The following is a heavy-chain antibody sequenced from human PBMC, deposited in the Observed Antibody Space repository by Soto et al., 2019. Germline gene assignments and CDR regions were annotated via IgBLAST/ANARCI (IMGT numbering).Heavy chain of an antibody. J-gene: IGHJ5*02. D-gene: IGHD3-10*01. CDR1: GGTFSSYA. CDR2: IIPIFGTA. Sequence: QVQLVQSGAEVKKPGSSVKVSCKASGGTFSSYAISWVRQAPGQGLEWMGGIIPIFGTANYAQKFQGRVTITADESTSTAYMELSSLRSEDTAVYYCARDRFNYYGSGSTHHGDGFDPWGQGTLVTVSS. CDR3: ARDRFNYYGSGSTHHGDGFDP. V-gene: IGHV1-69*01.